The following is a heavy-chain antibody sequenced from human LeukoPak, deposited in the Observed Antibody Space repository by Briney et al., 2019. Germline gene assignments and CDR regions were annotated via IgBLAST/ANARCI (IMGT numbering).Heavy chain of an antibody. Sequence: PGGSLRLSCAASGFTFSSYSMNWVRQASGKGLEWVSSISSSSSYIYYADSVKGRFTISRDNAKNSLYLQMNSLRAEDTAVYYCAREGHYYYYMDVWGKGTTVTISS. CDR3: AREGHYYYYMDV. V-gene: IGHV3-21*01. CDR1: GFTFSSYS. J-gene: IGHJ6*03. CDR2: ISSSSSYI.